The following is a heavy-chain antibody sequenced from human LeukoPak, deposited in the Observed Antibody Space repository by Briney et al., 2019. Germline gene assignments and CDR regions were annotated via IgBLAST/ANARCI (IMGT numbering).Heavy chain of an antibody. CDR2: ISSSGSTI. J-gene: IGHJ3*02. CDR3: AHVKARSGSTFDI. Sequence: GGSLRLSCAASGFTFSSYEMNWVRQAPGKGLEWVSYISSSGSTIYYADSVKGRFTISRDNAKNSLYLQMNSLRVEDTAVYYCAHVKARSGSTFDIWGRGTMVTVSS. D-gene: IGHD3-10*01. V-gene: IGHV3-48*03. CDR1: GFTFSSYE.